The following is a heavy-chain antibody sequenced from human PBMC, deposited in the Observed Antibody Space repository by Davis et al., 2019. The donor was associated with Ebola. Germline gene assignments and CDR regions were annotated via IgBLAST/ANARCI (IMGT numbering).Heavy chain of an antibody. J-gene: IGHJ6*02. CDR2: INSDGSST. D-gene: IGHD3-10*01. Sequence: HTGGSLRLSCAASGFTLSSYWMHWVRQAPGKALVRVSRINSDGSSTSYADSVKGRFTISRDNAKNTLYLQMNSLRAEDTAVYYCAREGVGYYYGSGSYYYYGMDVWGQGTTVTVSS. CDR1: GFTLSSYW. V-gene: IGHV3-74*01. CDR3: AREGVGYYYGSGSYYYYGMDV.